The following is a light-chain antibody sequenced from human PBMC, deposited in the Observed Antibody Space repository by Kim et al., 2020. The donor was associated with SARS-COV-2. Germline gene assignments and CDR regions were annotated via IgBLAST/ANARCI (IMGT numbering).Light chain of an antibody. CDR3: QQYNDWPPLT. CDR2: GAS. Sequence: EIVMTQSPATLSVSPGERATLSCRASQSVSRDLAWYQQKPGQAPRLLIYGASIRAPGIPGRFSGSGSGTEFTLTISSVQSEDFVVYYCQQYNDWPPLTFGGGTKVDIK. V-gene: IGKV3D-15*01. J-gene: IGKJ4*01. CDR1: QSVSRD.